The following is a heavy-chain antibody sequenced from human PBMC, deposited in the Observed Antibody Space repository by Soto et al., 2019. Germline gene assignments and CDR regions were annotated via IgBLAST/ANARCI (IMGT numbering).Heavy chain of an antibody. CDR1: GVTFSSET. J-gene: IGHJ4*02. D-gene: IGHD3-10*01. CDR2: IIPLFGTA. V-gene: IGHV1-69*01. CDR3: ATELGENPASPFDA. Sequence: QVQLVQSGADVKKPGSSVKVSCQASGVTFSSETLGWVRQAPGQGLEWVGGIIPLFGTASYAQKFQGRVTTNADESTSTVYMELSSLRSDDMAVYFCATELGENPASPFDAWCQGTLVTVAS.